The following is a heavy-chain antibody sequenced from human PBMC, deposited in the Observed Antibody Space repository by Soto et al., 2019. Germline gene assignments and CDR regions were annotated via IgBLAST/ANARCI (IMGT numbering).Heavy chain of an antibody. CDR3: ARGSDYVGWFDP. J-gene: IGHJ5*02. Sequence: PSETLSLTCTVSGGSISSYYWSWIRRPPGKGLEWIGYIYYSGSTNYNPSLKSRVTISVDTSKNQFSLKLSSVTAADTAVYYCARGSDYVGWFDPWGQGTLVTVSS. D-gene: IGHD4-17*01. V-gene: IGHV4-59*01. CDR2: IYYSGST. CDR1: GGSISSYY.